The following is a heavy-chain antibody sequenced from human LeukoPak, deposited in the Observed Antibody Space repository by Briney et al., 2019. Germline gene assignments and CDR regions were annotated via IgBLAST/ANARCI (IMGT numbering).Heavy chain of an antibody. CDR1: GYTFTSYA. V-gene: IGHV1-3*01. J-gene: IGHJ4*02. D-gene: IGHD6-19*01. CDR3: AREYSSGWPMIDYFDY. CDR2: INAGNGNT. Sequence: GASVTVSCKASGYTFTSYAMHWVRQAPGQRLEWMGWINAGNGNTKYSQKFQGRVTITRDTSASTAYMELSSLRSEDTAVYYCAREYSSGWPMIDYFDYWGQGTLVTVSS.